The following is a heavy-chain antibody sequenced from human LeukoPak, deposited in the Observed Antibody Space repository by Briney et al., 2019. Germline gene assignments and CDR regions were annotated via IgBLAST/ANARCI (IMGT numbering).Heavy chain of an antibody. Sequence: SQTLSLACTVSGGSISSGSYYWSWIRQPAGTGLEWIGRIYASGSTNYNPSLKSRVTISVDTSKNQFSLKLSSVTAADTAVYFCARATIRYCSSTSCYEDYWGQGTLVTVSS. CDR2: IYASGST. CDR1: GGSISSGSYY. D-gene: IGHD2-2*01. V-gene: IGHV4-61*02. CDR3: ARATIRYCSSTSCYEDY. J-gene: IGHJ4*02.